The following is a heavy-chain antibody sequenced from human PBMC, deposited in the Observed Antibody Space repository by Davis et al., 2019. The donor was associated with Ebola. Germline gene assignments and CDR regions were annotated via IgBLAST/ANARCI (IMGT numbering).Heavy chain of an antibody. V-gene: IGHV4-39*07. CDR1: GGSISSSSYY. J-gene: IGHJ4*02. D-gene: IGHD5-18*01. CDR3: ARERRGIQLWWYYFDY. CDR2: IYYSGST. Sequence: MPSETLSLTCTVSGGSISSSSYYWGWIRQPPGKGLEWIGSIYYSGSTYYNPSLKSRVTISVDTSKNQFSLKLSSVTAADTAVYYCARERRGIQLWWYYFDYWGQGTLVTVSS.